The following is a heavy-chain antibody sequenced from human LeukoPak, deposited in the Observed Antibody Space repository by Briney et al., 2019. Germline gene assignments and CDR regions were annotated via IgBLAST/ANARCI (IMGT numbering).Heavy chain of an antibody. J-gene: IGHJ4*02. D-gene: IGHD6-13*01. V-gene: IGHV1-8*01. Sequence: ASVKVSCMASGYTFTSSDINWVRQATGQGLEWMGWINPKSGRTGYAKKFQARVSMTMNTSISTAYMEVSGLRFEDTAVYYCARGRSGLAAAGTYDYWGQGTLITVSS. CDR2: INPKSGRT. CDR1: GYTFTSSD. CDR3: ARGRSGLAAAGTYDY.